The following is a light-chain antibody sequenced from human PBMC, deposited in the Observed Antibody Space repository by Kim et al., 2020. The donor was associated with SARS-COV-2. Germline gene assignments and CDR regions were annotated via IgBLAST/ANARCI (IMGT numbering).Light chain of an antibody. CDR3: QQYNNWPPIT. Sequence: VSPGGGATLSCRASQSVSTYLAWYQQKPGQAPRLLIYHASTRATGIPARFSGSGSGTEFSLTITSLQSEDFAVYHCQQYNNWPPITFGGGTKLEI. CDR2: HAS. J-gene: IGKJ4*01. CDR1: QSVSTY. V-gene: IGKV3-15*01.